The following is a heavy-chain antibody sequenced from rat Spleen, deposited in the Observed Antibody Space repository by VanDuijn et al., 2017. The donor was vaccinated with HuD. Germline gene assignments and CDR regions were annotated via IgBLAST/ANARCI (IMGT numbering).Heavy chain of an antibody. CDR2: MWSDGDT. CDR1: GFSLTDFN. V-gene: IGHV2-32*01. CDR3: ARSALMVTPLFDY. Sequence: QVQLKESGPGLVQPSQTLSLTCTVSGFSLTDFNVHWVRQPPGKGLEWMGVMWSDGDTSYNSALKSRLSISRDTSKSQVFLKMNSLQTEDTAMYFCARSALMVTPLFDYWGQGTLVTVSS. D-gene: IGHD1-12*03. J-gene: IGHJ3*01.